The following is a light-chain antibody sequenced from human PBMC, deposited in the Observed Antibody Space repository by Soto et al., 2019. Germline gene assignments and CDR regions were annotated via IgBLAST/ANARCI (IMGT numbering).Light chain of an antibody. CDR1: QSVSSS. J-gene: IGKJ4*01. Sequence: DIVMTQSPVTLSVSPGERATLSCRASQSVSSSLAWYQQKPGQSPRLLIYGASTRATGVPARFSGSGSGTEFTLTISSLQSEDFAVYYCQQCYDLPLTFGGGTKVEIE. CDR2: GAS. CDR3: QQCYDLPLT. V-gene: IGKV3-15*01.